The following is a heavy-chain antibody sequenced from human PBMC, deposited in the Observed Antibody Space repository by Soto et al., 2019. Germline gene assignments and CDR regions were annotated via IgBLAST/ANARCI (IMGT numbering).Heavy chain of an antibody. Sequence: PGGSLRLSCAVTGLPFSSYGMSWVRQAPGKGLEWVSAITGSGGSTNYADSVRGRFTISRDNSKSTLYMQMNSLRDEDAAIYYCTKGPRGGSLGDWELDLWGRGTLVTVSS. CDR2: ITGSGGST. CDR3: TKGPRGGSLGDWELDL. CDR1: GLPFSSYG. J-gene: IGHJ2*01. V-gene: IGHV3-23*01. D-gene: IGHD3-10*01.